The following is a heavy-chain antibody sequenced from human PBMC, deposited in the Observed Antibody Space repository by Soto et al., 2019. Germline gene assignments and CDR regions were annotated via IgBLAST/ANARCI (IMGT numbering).Heavy chain of an antibody. J-gene: IGHJ4*02. CDR2: IYYSGTT. CDR1: GGSISSGGYY. Sequence: QVQLQESGPGLVKPSQTLSLTCTVSGGSISSGGYYWSWIRQHPGKGLEWIGYIYYSGTTYYNPSLHSQATISADTSKNQFSPKLSSVTAADTAVYYGARWPQMEPRFDYWGQETRVTVSS. D-gene: IGHD1-1*01. V-gene: IGHV4-31*01. CDR3: ARWPQMEPRFDY.